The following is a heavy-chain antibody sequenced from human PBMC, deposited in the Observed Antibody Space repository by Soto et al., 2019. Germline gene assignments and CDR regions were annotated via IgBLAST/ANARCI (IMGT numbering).Heavy chain of an antibody. CDR1: GGSFSGYY. J-gene: IGHJ6*02. D-gene: IGHD3-22*01. CDR3: ARGVSYYDSSGYYYSDYYCMDV. V-gene: IGHV4-34*01. Sequence: QVQLQQWGAGLLKPSETLSLTCVVYGGSFSGYYWSWIRQPPGKGLEWIGEINHSGSTNYNPSLKSRVTISVDTSKNQFSLKLSSVTAADTAVYYCARGVSYYDSSGYYYSDYYCMDVWGQGTTVTVSS. CDR2: INHSGST.